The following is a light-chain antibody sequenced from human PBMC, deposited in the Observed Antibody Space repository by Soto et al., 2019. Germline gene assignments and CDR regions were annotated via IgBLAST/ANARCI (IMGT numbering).Light chain of an antibody. Sequence: EIVLTQSPATLSLSPGERATLSCRASQSVSSYLAWYQQKPGQAPRLLIYDASNRATGIPARFSGSGSGTDFTLTISSLEPEDFAVYYCQQRSIWPPFVYTFGQGTKLEIK. J-gene: IGKJ2*01. V-gene: IGKV3-11*01. CDR2: DAS. CDR3: QQRSIWPPFVYT. CDR1: QSVSSY.